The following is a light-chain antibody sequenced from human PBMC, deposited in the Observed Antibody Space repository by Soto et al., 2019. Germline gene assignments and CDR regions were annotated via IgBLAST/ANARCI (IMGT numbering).Light chain of an antibody. J-gene: IGLJ2*01. CDR1: SSDVGGYNY. CDR3: SSYAGSNSVV. CDR2: EVS. Sequence: QSVLTQPPSASGSPGQSVTISCTGTSSDVGGYNYVSWYQQHPGKAPKLMIYEVSKRPSGVPDRFSGSKSGNTASLTVSGLQAEDEADYYCSSYAGSNSVVLVGGTKLTVL. V-gene: IGLV2-8*01.